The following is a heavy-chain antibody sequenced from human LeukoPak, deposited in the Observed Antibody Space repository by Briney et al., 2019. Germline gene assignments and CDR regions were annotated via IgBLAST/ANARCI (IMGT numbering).Heavy chain of an antibody. V-gene: IGHV4-34*01. CDR1: GETFIHNF. CDR3: ARAMPYFYGSIAVPGTIDY. J-gene: IGHJ4*02. D-gene: IGHD6-19*01. Sequence: PPETLSLTCAVYGETFIHNFWTWIRQPPGKGLEWIGQINHSGSTYYNPSLKSRVTILVDTSKNQFSLKLTSVTAADTAVYYCARAMPYFYGSIAVPGTIDYWGQGILVTVSS. CDR2: INHSGST.